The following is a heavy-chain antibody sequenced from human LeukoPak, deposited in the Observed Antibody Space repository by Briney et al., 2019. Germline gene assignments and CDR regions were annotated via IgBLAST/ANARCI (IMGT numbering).Heavy chain of an antibody. V-gene: IGHV3-49*04. Sequence: GRSLRLSCTASGHTSDDYTVTWVRQAPGKGLEWVGFITRKSYGGTTEYAASVKGRLTISRDDSKSIAYLEMSSLKTEDTGVYYCSHSGKYDFWSGTFWGQGTLVIVSS. CDR3: SHSGKYDFWSGTF. D-gene: IGHD3-3*01. CDR2: ITRKSYGGTT. J-gene: IGHJ4*02. CDR1: GHTSDDYT.